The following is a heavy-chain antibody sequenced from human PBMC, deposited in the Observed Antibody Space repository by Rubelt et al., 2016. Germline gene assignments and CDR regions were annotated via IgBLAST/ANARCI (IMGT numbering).Heavy chain of an antibody. CDR3: ARDSSSGWFSRIPLVY. V-gene: IGHV3-21*01. D-gene: IGHD6-19*01. Sequence: VKGRFTISRDNAKNSLYLQMNSLRAEDTAVYYCARDSSSGWFSRIPLVYWGQGTLVTVSS. J-gene: IGHJ4*02.